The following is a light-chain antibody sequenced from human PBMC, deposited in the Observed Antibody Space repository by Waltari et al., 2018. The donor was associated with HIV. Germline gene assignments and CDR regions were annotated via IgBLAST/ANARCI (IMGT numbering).Light chain of an antibody. CDR1: QDITNA. CDR2: DAS. CDR3: QHYESLPYV. V-gene: IGKV1-33*01. J-gene: IGKJ2*01. Sequence: DIQMTQSPSSLSASVGASVTITCQAHQDITNALNWYQQKPGKAPELLIYDASNLETGVPSRFSGSGSGTDFTFTISSLQPEDIATYYCQHYESLPYVFGRGTKLEIK.